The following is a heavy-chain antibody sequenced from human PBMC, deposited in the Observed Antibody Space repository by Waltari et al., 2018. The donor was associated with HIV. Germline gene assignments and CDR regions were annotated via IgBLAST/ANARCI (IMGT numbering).Heavy chain of an antibody. CDR2: INPDRGVT. CDR3: ARGEDVTLTHLPPGFRLEF. D-gene: IGHD1-26*01. V-gene: IGHV1-2*06. CDR1: GDKFTTYF. Sequence: LVQSASEVRAPGASVTLSCQASGDKFTTYFIYWLRQAPGPGLEWLGRINPDRGVTTYSKTFQNRVTMTRDTSSASTYMGLTRLTSADTATYCCARGEDVTLTHLPPGFRLEFWGQGSVVNVSS. J-gene: IGHJ3*01.